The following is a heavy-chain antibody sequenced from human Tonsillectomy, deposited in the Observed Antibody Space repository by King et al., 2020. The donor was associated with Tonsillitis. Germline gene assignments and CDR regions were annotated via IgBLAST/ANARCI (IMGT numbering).Heavy chain of an antibody. CDR2: IRYDGSNK. J-gene: IGHJ4*02. V-gene: IGHV3-30*02. CDR3: VKDLYAWGNYLGVDY. CDR1: GFTFSSYG. D-gene: IGHD3-16*01. Sequence: VQLVESGGGVVQPGGSLRLSCAGSGFTFSSYGMHWVRQAPGKGLEWVAFIRYDGSNKYYGESVKGRFTISRDNSKNTLYLQMNSLRTEDTALYYCVKDLYAWGNYLGVDYWGQGTLVTVSS.